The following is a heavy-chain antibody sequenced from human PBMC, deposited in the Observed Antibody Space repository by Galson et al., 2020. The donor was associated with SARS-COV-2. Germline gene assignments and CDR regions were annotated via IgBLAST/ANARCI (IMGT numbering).Heavy chain of an antibody. V-gene: IGHV3-30-3*01. J-gene: IGHJ6*02. D-gene: IGHD2-8*01. CDR2: ISYDGSNK. CDR3: ARDRIVLMVYARSYYYYGMDV. CDR1: GFTFSSYA. Sequence: GSLRLSCAASGFTFSSYAMHWVRQAPGKGLEWVAVISYDGSNKYYADSVKGRFTISRYNSKNTLYLQMNSLRAEDTAVYYCARDRIVLMVYARSYYYYGMDVWGQGTTVTVSS.